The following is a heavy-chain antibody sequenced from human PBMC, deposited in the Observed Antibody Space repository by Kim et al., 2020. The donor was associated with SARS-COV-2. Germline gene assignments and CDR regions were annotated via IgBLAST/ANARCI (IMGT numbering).Heavy chain of an antibody. V-gene: IGHV3-33*01. D-gene: IGHD3-3*01. CDR2: IWYDGSNK. CDR1: GFTFSSYG. CDR3: ARDLADYDFWSGYPRDYYYYYGMDV. Sequence: GGSLRLSCAASGFTFSSYGMHWVRQAPGKGLEWVAVIWYDGSNKYYADSVKGRFTISRDNSKNTLYLQMNSLRAEDTAVYYCARDLADYDFWSGYPRDYYYYYGMDVWGQGTTVTVSS. J-gene: IGHJ6*02.